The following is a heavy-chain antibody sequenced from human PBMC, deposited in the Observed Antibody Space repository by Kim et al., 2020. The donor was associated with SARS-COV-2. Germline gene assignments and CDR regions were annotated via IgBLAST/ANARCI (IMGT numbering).Heavy chain of an antibody. Sequence: SQKVRSRVTITRDTSASQAYMELRSLRSEDTAVYYCACVGSTRYYYGMDVWGQGTTVTVSS. D-gene: IGHD1-26*01. V-gene: IGHV1-3*01. J-gene: IGHJ6*02. CDR3: ACVGSTRYYYGMDV.